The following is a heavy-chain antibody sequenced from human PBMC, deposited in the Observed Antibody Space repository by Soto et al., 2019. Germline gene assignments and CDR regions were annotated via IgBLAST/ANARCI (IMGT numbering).Heavy chain of an antibody. D-gene: IGHD3-22*01. Sequence: PGRSLRLSCAASGFTFSSYSMNWVRQAPGKGLEWVSSISSSSSYIYYADSVKGRFTISRDNAKNSLYLQMNSLSAEDTAVYYCARDRHYYDSSGDPKPFDYWGQGTLVTVSS. CDR1: GFTFSSYS. CDR3: ARDRHYYDSSGDPKPFDY. V-gene: IGHV3-21*01. CDR2: ISSSSSYI. J-gene: IGHJ4*02.